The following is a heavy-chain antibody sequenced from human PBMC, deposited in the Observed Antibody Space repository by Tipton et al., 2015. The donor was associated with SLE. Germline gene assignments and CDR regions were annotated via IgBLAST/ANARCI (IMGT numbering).Heavy chain of an antibody. CDR1: GVSIRSSLYY. D-gene: IGHD2-8*01. Sequence: TLSLTCTVSGVSIRSSLYYWGWIRQPPGKGLEWIGSIYYSGSTYYNKSLKSRVTISVDTSKNQFSLKLNSVTAADTAVYYCARRENGQGYFDYWGQGPLVTVSS. CDR3: ARRENGQGYFDY. J-gene: IGHJ4*02. V-gene: IGHV4-39*01. CDR2: IYYSGST.